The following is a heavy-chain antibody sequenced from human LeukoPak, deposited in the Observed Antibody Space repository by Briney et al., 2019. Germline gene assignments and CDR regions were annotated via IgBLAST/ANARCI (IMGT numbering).Heavy chain of an antibody. J-gene: IGHJ6*03. CDR3: ARRKYYYYMDV. Sequence: SETLSLTCTVSGGSISSYYWSWIRQPPGKGLEWIGYIYYSGSTNYNPSLKSRVTISVDTSKNQFSLKLGSVTAADTAVYYCARRKYYYYMDVWGKGTTVTVSS. V-gene: IGHV4-59*01. CDR1: GGSISSYY. CDR2: IYYSGST.